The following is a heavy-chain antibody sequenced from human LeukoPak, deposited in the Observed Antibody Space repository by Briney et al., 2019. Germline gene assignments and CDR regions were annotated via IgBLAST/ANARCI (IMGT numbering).Heavy chain of an antibody. D-gene: IGHD2-8*02. Sequence: ASVKVSCKASGYTFTSYGISWVRQAPGQGLEWMGWISAYNGNTNYAQKLQGRVTMTRDTSTSTVYMELSSLRSEDTAVYYCARDTPGLLVYAGPYYGMDVWGQGTTVTVSS. CDR1: GYTFTSYG. CDR2: ISAYNGNT. CDR3: ARDTPGLLVYAGPYYGMDV. J-gene: IGHJ6*02. V-gene: IGHV1-18*01.